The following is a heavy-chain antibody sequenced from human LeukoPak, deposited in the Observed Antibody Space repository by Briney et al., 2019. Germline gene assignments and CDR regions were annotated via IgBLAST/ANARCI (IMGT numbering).Heavy chain of an antibody. Sequence: SVKGRLTISRDNSKNTLYLQMNSLRAEDTAVYYCARQDSDAFDIWGQGTMVTVSS. D-gene: IGHD5-18*01. CDR3: ARQDSDAFDI. J-gene: IGHJ3*02. V-gene: IGHV3-30*01.